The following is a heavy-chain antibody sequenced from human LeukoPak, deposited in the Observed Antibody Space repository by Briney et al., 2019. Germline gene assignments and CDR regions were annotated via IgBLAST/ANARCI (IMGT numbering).Heavy chain of an antibody. V-gene: IGHV4-39*07. CDR2: IYYSGST. CDR3: ARASGEGGYYDFWRSVGEDYYFDY. J-gene: IGHJ4*02. Sequence: NPSETLSLTCTVSGGSISSSSYYWGWIRQPPGKGLEWIGSIYYSGSTYYNPSLKSRVTISVDTSKNQFSLKLSSVTAADTAVYYCARASGEGGYYDFWRSVGEDYYFDYWGQGTLVTVSS. D-gene: IGHD3-3*01. CDR1: GGSISSSSYY.